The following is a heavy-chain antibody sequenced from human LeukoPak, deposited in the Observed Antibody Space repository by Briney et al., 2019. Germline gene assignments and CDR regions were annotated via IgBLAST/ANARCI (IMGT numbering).Heavy chain of an antibody. CDR1: GFTFSSYA. CDR3: AKGEGSSSWTNYYYGMDV. Sequence: SGGSLRLSCAASGFTFSSYAMSWVRQAPGKGLEWVSAISGSGGSTYYADSVKGRFTISRDNSKNTLYLQMNSLRAEGTAVYYCAKGEGSSSWTNYYYGMDVWGQGTTVTVSS. V-gene: IGHV3-23*01. CDR2: ISGSGGST. J-gene: IGHJ6*02. D-gene: IGHD6-13*01.